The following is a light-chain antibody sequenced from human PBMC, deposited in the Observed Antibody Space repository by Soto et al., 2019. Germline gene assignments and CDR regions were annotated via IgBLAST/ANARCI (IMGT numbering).Light chain of an antibody. J-gene: IGKJ3*01. V-gene: IGKV3-20*01. Sequence: EIVLTQSPGTLSLSPGERATLSCRASQSVGNNYLAWYQQKPGQAPRLLIHSASNRAAGIPDRFSGSGSGTDFSLTISRLEPEDVAVYFCHQHATARLTFGPGTKVNVK. CDR1: QSVGNNY. CDR2: SAS. CDR3: HQHATARLT.